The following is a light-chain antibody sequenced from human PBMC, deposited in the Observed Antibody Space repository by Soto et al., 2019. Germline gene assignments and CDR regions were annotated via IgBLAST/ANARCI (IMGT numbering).Light chain of an antibody. CDR3: QQRSIWPPDT. CDR1: QSVSSY. CDR2: DAS. J-gene: IGKJ2*01. V-gene: IGKV3-11*01. Sequence: EIVLTQSAATLSLSPGERATLSCRASQSVSSYLAWYQQKPGQAPRLLIYDASNRATGIPARFSGSGSGTDFTLTISILEPEDFAVYYCQQRSIWPPDTFGQGTKLEIK.